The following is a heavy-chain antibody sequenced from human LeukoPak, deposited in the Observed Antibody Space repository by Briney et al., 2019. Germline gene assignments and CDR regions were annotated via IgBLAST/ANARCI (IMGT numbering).Heavy chain of an antibody. J-gene: IGHJ4*02. V-gene: IGHV4-39*01. CDR2: IYYSGST. CDR1: GGSISSSSYY. Sequence: SETLSLTCTVSGGSISSSSYYWGWIRQPPGKGLEWIGSIYYSGSTYYNPSLKSRVTISVDTSKNQFSLKLSSVTAADTAVYYCARHGQVRFGEFINLLDYWGQGTLVTVSS. D-gene: IGHD3-10*01. CDR3: ARHGQVRFGEFINLLDY.